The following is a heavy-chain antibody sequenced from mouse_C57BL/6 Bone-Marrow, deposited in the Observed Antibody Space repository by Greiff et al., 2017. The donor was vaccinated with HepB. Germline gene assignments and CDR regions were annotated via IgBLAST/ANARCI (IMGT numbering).Heavy chain of an antibody. CDR1: GFTFSNYW. Sequence: EVQLVESGGDLVKPGGSLKLSCADSGFTFSNYWMNWVRQSPEKGLEWVAQIRLKSDNYATHYAESVKGRFTISRDDSKSSVYLQMNNLRAEDTGIYYCTEWYSWFAYWGQGTLVTVSA. V-gene: IGHV6-3*01. J-gene: IGHJ3*01. D-gene: IGHD2-1*01. CDR2: IRLKSDNYAT. CDR3: TEWYSWFAY.